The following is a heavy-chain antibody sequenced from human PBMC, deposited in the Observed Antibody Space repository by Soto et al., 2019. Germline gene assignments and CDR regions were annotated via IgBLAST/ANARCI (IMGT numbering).Heavy chain of an antibody. CDR2: INHSGST. CDR3: ARGASIPPLDY. J-gene: IGHJ4*02. D-gene: IGHD2-21*01. V-gene: IGHV4-34*01. CDR1: GGSFSGYY. Sequence: QVQLQQWGAGLLKPSETLSLTYAVYGGSFSGYYWSWIRQPPGKGLEWIGEINHSGSTNYNPSLKSRVTISVDTSKNQFSLKLSSVTAADTAVYYCARGASIPPLDYWGQGTLVTVSS.